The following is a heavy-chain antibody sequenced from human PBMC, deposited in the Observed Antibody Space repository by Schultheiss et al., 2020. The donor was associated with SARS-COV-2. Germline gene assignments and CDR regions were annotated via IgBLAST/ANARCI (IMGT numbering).Heavy chain of an antibody. CDR1: GFTFSSYW. CDR3: ARVRYSSGWYEVFDY. Sequence: GGSLRLSCAASGFTFSSYWMHWVRQAPGKGLVWVSRINSDGSSTSYADSVKGRFTISRDNAKNTLYLQMNSLRAEDTAVYYCARVRYSSGWYEVFDYWGQGTLVTVSS. D-gene: IGHD6-19*01. J-gene: IGHJ4*02. CDR2: INSDGSST. V-gene: IGHV3-74*01.